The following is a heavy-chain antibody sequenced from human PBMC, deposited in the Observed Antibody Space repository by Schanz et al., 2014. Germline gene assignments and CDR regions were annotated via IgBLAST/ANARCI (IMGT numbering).Heavy chain of an antibody. CDR2: IHHSGSI. CDR1: NVSISSYY. CDR3: ARHLVNAYGMDV. Sequence: QVQLQESGPGLVKPSETLSLTCTVSNVSISSYYWSWIRQPPGKGLQWIGEIHHSGSIIYNPSLRSGVTISMDTSKNQFSLKVTSVTAADTAVYYCARHLVNAYGMDVWGQGTAVTVSS. V-gene: IGHV4-59*08. J-gene: IGHJ6*02.